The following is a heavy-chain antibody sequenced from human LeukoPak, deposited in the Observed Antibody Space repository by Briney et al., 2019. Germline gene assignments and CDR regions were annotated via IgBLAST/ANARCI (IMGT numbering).Heavy chain of an antibody. CDR3: ARDLWNFYDDSGYNRDFDS. CDR1: TSR. D-gene: IGHD3-22*01. V-gene: IGHV1-18*01. J-gene: IGHJ5*01. Sequence: ASVKVSYKATSRISWVRQAPGQGLEWMGWIGTYGGDTYYAQKYQGRITVTTDTSTSTVYMELRNLRSDDTAVYYCARDLWNFYDDSGYNRDFDSWGQGTLVTVSS. CDR2: IGTYGGDT.